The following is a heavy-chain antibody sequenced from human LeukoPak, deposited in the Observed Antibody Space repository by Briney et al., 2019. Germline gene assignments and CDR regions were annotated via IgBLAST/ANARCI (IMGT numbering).Heavy chain of an antibody. J-gene: IGHJ3*02. Sequence: SETLSLTCAVYGGSFSGYYWSWIRQPPGKGLEWSGEINHSGSTNYNPSLKSRVTISVDTSKNQFSLKLSSVTAADTAVYFCARGPYSYDSSGAFDIWGQGTMVTVSS. CDR1: GGSFSGYY. V-gene: IGHV4-34*01. D-gene: IGHD3-22*01. CDR2: INHSGST. CDR3: ARGPYSYDSSGAFDI.